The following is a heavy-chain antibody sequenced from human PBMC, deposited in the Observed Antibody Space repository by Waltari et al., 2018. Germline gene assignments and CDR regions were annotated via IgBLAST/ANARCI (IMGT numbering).Heavy chain of an antibody. D-gene: IGHD3-22*01. CDR2: IVVGSDNT. V-gene: IGHV1-58*01. J-gene: IGHJ4*02. Sequence: QMQLVQSGPEVKKPGTPVKVSCQASGFTFTSSAVQWVRQARGQRLEWIGWIVVGSDNTNYAQKFQERVTITRDMTTSTAYMELSSLRSEDTAVYYCAARGYYYDSSGYYYPDYWGQGTLVTVSS. CDR3: AARGYYYDSSGYYYPDY. CDR1: GFTFTSSA.